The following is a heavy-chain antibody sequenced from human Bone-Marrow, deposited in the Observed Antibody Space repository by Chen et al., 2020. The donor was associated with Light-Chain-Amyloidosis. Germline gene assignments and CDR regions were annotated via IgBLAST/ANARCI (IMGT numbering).Heavy chain of an antibody. V-gene: IGHV1-69*01. CDR2: IIPIFGTA. Sequence: QVQLVQSGAEVKKPGSSVKVSCKASGGTFSSYAISWVRQAPGQGLEWMGGIIPIFGTANYAQKFQGRVTITADESTSTAYMELSSLRSEDTAAYYCARDRGRYCTNGVCYIPPVAGNYYYYGMDVWGQGTTVTVSS. D-gene: IGHD2-8*01. J-gene: IGHJ6*02. CDR1: GGTFSSYA. CDR3: ARDRGRYCTNGVCYIPPVAGNYYYYGMDV.